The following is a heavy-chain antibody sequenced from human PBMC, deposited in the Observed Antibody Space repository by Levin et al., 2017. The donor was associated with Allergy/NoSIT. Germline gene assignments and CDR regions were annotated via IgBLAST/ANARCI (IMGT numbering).Heavy chain of an antibody. CDR3: ARDSQDIVVVPAAIHSSLGDYGMDV. CDR2: ISSSSSYI. V-gene: IGHV3-21*01. D-gene: IGHD2-2*01. Sequence: PGGSLRLSCAASGFTFSSYSMNWVRQAPGKGLEWVSSISSSSSYIYYADSVKGRFTISRDNAKNSLYLQMNSLRAEDTAVYYCARDSQDIVVVPAAIHSSLGDYGMDVWGQGTTVTVSS. CDR1: GFTFSSYS. J-gene: IGHJ6*02.